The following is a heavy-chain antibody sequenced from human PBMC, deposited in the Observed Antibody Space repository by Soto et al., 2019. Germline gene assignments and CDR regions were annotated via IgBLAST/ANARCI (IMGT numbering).Heavy chain of an antibody. J-gene: IGHJ4*02. Sequence: EVQLVESGGNLIQPGGSLRLSCAASGFTVSTNYMTWVRKAPERGLEWVSVIYSGGTTYYADSLKGRFIISRDSSKNTLYLHMNSLRVEDTAVYSCAREIRSAYSQRDGLFWGQGTLVPVSS. V-gene: IGHV3-53*01. CDR3: AREIRSAYSQRDGLF. D-gene: IGHD3-16*01. CDR1: GFTVSTNY. CDR2: IYSGGTT.